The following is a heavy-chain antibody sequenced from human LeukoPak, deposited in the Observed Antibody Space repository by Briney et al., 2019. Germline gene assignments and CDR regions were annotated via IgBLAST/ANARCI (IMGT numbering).Heavy chain of an antibody. CDR1: GYSFTNYF. V-gene: IGHV1-46*01. CDR2: INAKTGAT. J-gene: IGHJ5*02. CDR3: ARGCPLEAPGNWLDP. Sequence: ASVKVSCKASGYSFTNYFLDWVRQAPGQGLEWLGVINAKTGATYYAQGFQGRLTMTRDTSTSTVYMDLSGLRSEDTAVYYCARGCPLEAPGNWLDPWGQGTLVTVSS. D-gene: IGHD6-13*01.